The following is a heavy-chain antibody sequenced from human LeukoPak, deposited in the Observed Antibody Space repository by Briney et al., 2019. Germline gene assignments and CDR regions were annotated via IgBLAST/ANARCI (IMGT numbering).Heavy chain of an antibody. Sequence: GGSLRLSCAASGFTFSSYWMSWVRQAPGKGLEWVANIKQDGSEKYYVDSVKGRFTISRDNDKNSLYLQMNSLRAEDTAVYYCARAHERVVDAFDIWGQGTMVTVSS. CDR2: IKQDGSEK. CDR1: GFTFSSYW. V-gene: IGHV3-7*01. CDR3: ARAHERVVDAFDI. D-gene: IGHD6-25*01. J-gene: IGHJ3*02.